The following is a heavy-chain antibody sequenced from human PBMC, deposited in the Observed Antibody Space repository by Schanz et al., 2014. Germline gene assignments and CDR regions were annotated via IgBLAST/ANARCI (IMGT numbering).Heavy chain of an antibody. D-gene: IGHD3-3*01. J-gene: IGHJ4*02. CDR2: IKQDESER. CDR1: GFTFSTYW. V-gene: IGHV3-7*01. Sequence: VQLVESGGGVVQPGGSLRLSCAASGFTFSTYWMSWVRQAPGKGLEWVANIKQDESERSYVDSVKGRFTISRDNAKNSLYLQMNSLRAEDTAVYYCARDKGGYYPFDYWGQGTLVTVSS. CDR3: ARDKGGYYPFDY.